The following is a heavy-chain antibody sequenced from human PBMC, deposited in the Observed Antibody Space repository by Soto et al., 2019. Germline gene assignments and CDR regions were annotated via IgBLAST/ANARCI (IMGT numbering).Heavy chain of an antibody. CDR2: ISYDGINK. J-gene: IGHJ4*02. CDR1: GFTFSNYA. CDR3: ARDQNPRATYQGIFDS. Sequence: QVQLVESGGGVVQPGRSLRLSCAASGFTFSNYAIHWVRQAPGKGLEWVAVISYDGINKYYADSVKGRFSIFRDNSKNTVYLPMNILKAEDTAVYYCARDQNPRATYQGIFDSWGQGTLVTVSS. D-gene: IGHD2-2*01. V-gene: IGHV3-30-3*01.